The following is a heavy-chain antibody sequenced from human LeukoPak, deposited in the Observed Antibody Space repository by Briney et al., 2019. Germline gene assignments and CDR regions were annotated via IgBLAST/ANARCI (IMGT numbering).Heavy chain of an antibody. CDR3: AKDLRWLQWRGTNFDY. V-gene: IGHV3-23*01. J-gene: IGHJ4*02. D-gene: IGHD4-17*01. CDR1: GFTFSSYA. Sequence: GGSLRLSCAASGFTFSSYAMSWVRQAPGKGLEWVSAISGSGGSTYYADSVKGRFTISRDNSKNTLYLQMNSLRAEDTAVYYCAKDLRWLQWRGTNFDYWGQGTLATVSS. CDR2: ISGSGGST.